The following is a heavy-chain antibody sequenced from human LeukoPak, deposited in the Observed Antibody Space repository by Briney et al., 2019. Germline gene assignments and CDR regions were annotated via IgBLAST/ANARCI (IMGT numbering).Heavy chain of an antibody. D-gene: IGHD1-26*01. V-gene: IGHV4-39*01. CDR1: GGSISSISYY. CDR3: ARQGVVGATGFDY. J-gene: IGHJ4*02. CDR2: IYSSGST. Sequence: PSETLSLTCSVSGGSISSISYYWGWIRQPPGKGLEWIGNIYSSGSTYNNPSLKSRVIISVDTSKNQFSLKLTPVTAADTAVYYCARQGVVGATGFDYWGQGTLVTVSS.